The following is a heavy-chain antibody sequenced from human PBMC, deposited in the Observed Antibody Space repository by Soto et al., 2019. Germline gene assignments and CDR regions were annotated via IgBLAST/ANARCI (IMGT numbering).Heavy chain of an antibody. D-gene: IGHD6-25*01. Sequence: EVQLVESGGGLVQPGRSLRLSCAASGFTFDDYAMHWVRQAPGKGLEWVSGISGNSGSIGYADSVKGRFTISRDNAKNSLYLQMNSLRAEDTALYFCATLASGFPPETYDYWGQGTLVTVSS. J-gene: IGHJ4*02. V-gene: IGHV3-9*01. CDR1: GFTFDDYA. CDR3: ATLASGFPPETYDY. CDR2: ISGNSGSI.